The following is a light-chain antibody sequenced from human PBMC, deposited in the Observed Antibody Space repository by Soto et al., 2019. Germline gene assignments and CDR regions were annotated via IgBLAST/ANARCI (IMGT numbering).Light chain of an antibody. J-gene: IGKJ1*01. V-gene: IGKV3-20*01. CDR1: QSVSSSS. CDR2: GVS. Sequence: EIVLTQSPGTLSLSPGERATLSCRASQSVSSSSLAWYQQKPGQAPRRLIYGVSYRATGIPDRFSGSGSGPDFTLNISRLEPEDFAMYYCQQYGSSPLTFGQGTQVEI. CDR3: QQYGSSPLT.